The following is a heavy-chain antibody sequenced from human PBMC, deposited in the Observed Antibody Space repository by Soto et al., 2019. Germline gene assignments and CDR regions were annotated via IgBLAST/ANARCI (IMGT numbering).Heavy chain of an antibody. Sequence: QVQLQQWGAGLLKPSETLSLTCAVFGGSFSGYYWCWVRQPPGKGLEWIGEITHSGSTYYNPSLHSRVIISVDTSTNQFSPKLTSVAAAEAGVYYCASGNAAARLPLWGQGTLVTVSS. CDR2: ITHSGST. CDR1: GGSFSGYY. CDR3: ASGNAAARLPL. V-gene: IGHV4-34*01. J-gene: IGHJ1*01. D-gene: IGHD6-6*01.